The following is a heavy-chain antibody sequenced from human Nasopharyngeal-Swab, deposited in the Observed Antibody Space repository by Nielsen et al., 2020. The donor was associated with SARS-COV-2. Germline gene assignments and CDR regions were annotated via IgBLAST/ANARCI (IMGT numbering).Heavy chain of an antibody. Sequence: SCAASGFTFHHYYMRWSLQAPGTGLEWVSYMMSSGSTIYYADSVKGRFTISRDNANNALYLQMISLRVEDTAVYYCAREDIVVVPAGSYYGMDVWGQGTTVTVSS. J-gene: IGHJ6*02. V-gene: IGHV3-11*04. CDR1: GFTFHHYY. CDR3: AREDIVVVPAGSYYGMDV. D-gene: IGHD2-2*01. CDR2: MMSSGSTI.